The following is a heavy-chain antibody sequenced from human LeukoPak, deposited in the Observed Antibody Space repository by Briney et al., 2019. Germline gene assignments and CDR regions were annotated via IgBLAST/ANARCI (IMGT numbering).Heavy chain of an antibody. V-gene: IGHV7-4-1*02. Sequence: ASVKVSYKASGYTFTSYAMNWVRQAPGQGLEWMGWINTNTGNPTYAQGFTGRFVFSLDTSVSTAYLQISSLKAEDTAVYYCARDENAMIALGYFDYWGQGTLVTVSS. CDR3: ARDENAMIALGYFDY. J-gene: IGHJ4*02. CDR2: INTNTGNP. CDR1: GYTFTSYA. D-gene: IGHD3-22*01.